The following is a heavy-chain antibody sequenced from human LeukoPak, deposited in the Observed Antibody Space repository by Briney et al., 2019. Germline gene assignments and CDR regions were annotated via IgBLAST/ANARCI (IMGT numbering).Heavy chain of an antibody. Sequence: PGGSLRLSCAASGFTFSSYAMSWVRQAPGKGLEWVSAISGSGGSTYYADSVKGRFTISRDNYKNTLYLQMNSLRAEDTAVYYWANHPDYIVVVVAATGSDYWGQGTLVTVSS. V-gene: IGHV3-23*01. CDR1: GFTFSSYA. CDR2: ISGSGGST. J-gene: IGHJ4*02. D-gene: IGHD2-15*01. CDR3: ANHPDYIVVVVAATGSDY.